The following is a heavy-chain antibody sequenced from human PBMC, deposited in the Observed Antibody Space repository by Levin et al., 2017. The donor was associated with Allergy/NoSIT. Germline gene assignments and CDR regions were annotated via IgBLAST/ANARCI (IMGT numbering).Heavy chain of an antibody. CDR3: ARQAVVAGPGIDN. Sequence: GESLKISCETSGYSFTNYWIGWVRQMPGKGLEWMGIVYPGNSDTRYSPSFQGQVTISADKSISTAYLQWSSLKDSDTAMYYCARQAVVAGPGIDNWGQGTLVTVSS. CDR2: VYPGNSDT. J-gene: IGHJ4*02. CDR1: GYSFTNYW. V-gene: IGHV5-51*01. D-gene: IGHD6-19*01.